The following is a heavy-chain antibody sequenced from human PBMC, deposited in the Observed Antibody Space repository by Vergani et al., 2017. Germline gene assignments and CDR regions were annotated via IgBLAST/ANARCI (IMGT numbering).Heavy chain of an antibody. V-gene: IGHV1-69*02. CDR3: ASTSRGGYNYYFDY. Sequence: QVQLVQSGAEVKKPGSSVKVSCKASGGTFSSYTISWVRQAPGQGLEWMGRIIPSLGIANYAQKFQGRVTITADKSTSTAYMELSSLRSEDTAVYYCASTSRGGYNYYFDYWGQGTLVTVSS. CDR2: IIPSLGIA. J-gene: IGHJ4*02. CDR1: GGTFSSYT. D-gene: IGHD5-24*01.